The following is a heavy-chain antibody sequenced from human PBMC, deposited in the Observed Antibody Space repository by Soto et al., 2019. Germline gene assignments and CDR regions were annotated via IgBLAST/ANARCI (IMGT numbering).Heavy chain of an antibody. Sequence: PGGSLQTSCNGLGYSFPSSWHALVRQMPGKGLEWMGRIDPSDSYTNYSPSFQGHVTISADKSISTAYLQWSSLKASDTAMYYCASSYYNLYAFDIWGQGTMVTVSS. V-gene: IGHV5-10-1*01. CDR3: ASSYYNLYAFDI. J-gene: IGHJ3*02. CDR2: IDPSDSYT. CDR1: GYSFPSSW. D-gene: IGHD3-10*01.